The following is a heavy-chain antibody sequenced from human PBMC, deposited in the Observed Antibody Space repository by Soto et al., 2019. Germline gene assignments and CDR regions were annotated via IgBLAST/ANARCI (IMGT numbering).Heavy chain of an antibody. CDR1: GYTFTKYG. CDR2: ISGYNGNT. J-gene: IGHJ4*02. CDR3: ARADYYDILTGYYFLRY. Sequence: GASVKVSCKASGYTFTKYGISWVRQAPGQGLEWMGWISGYNGNTKYSQKLQGRVTMTTDTSTSTAYMELRSLRSDDTAVYYCARADYYDILTGYYFLRYWGQGTLVTVSS. D-gene: IGHD3-9*01. V-gene: IGHV1-18*01.